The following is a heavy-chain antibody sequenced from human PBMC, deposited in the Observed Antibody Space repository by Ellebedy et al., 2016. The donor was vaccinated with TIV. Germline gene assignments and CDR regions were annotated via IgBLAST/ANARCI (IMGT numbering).Heavy chain of an antibody. CDR1: GFTFSSYA. J-gene: IGHJ4*02. D-gene: IGHD2-15*01. Sequence: GESLKISXAASGFTFSSYAMSWVRQAPGKGLEWVSAISGSGGSTYYADSVKGRFTISRDNSKNTLYLQMNSLRAEDTAVYYCAKDIVVVVADIDYWGQGTLVTVSS. CDR3: AKDIVVVVADIDY. CDR2: ISGSGGST. V-gene: IGHV3-23*01.